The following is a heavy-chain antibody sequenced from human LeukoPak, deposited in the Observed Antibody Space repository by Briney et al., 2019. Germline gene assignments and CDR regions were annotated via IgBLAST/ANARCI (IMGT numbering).Heavy chain of an antibody. J-gene: IGHJ6*02. CDR2: ILYDGSNK. CDR1: GFTFSSYG. V-gene: IGHV3-30*18. Sequence: PGRSLRLSCAASGFTFSSYGMHWVRQAPGKGLEWVAVILYDGSNKYYADSVKGRFTISRDNSKNTLYLQMNSLRAEDTAVYYCAKSGDSSSRGYYYYGMDVWGQGTTVTVSS. CDR3: AKSGDSSSRGYYYYGMDV. D-gene: IGHD6-13*01.